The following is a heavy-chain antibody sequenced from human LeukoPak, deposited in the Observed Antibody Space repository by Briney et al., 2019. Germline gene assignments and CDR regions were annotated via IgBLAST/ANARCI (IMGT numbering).Heavy chain of an antibody. CDR2: ISYDGSNK. CDR3: AKRTGPPPVGLRYYYYGMDV. D-gene: IGHD5-12*01. Sequence: GRSLRLSCASSGHTLSSYDMQWARQAPGKGLEWVAVISYDGSNKYYADSVKGRFTISRDNSKNTLYLQMNSLRAEDTAVYYCAKRTGPPPVGLRYYYYGMDVWGQGTTVTVSS. CDR1: GHTLSSYD. V-gene: IGHV3-30*18. J-gene: IGHJ6*02.